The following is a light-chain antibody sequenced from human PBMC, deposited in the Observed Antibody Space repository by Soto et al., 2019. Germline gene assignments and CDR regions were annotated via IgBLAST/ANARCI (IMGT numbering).Light chain of an antibody. CDR2: KAS. Sequence: DIQMTQSPSTLSASVGDRVTITCRASQSVSDWLAWYQQKPGKAPKLLIYKASNLQSGVPSRFSGSGSGTEFTLTNNSLQPDDFATYYCQQYNTYWTFGQGTKVEIK. CDR3: QQYNTYWT. J-gene: IGKJ1*01. V-gene: IGKV1-5*03. CDR1: QSVSDW.